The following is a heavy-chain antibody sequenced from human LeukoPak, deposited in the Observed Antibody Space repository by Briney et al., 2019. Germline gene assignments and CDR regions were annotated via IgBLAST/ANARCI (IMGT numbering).Heavy chain of an antibody. D-gene: IGHD2/OR15-2a*01. Sequence: GGSLRLSCAASGVNVSSDYMSWVRQAPGKGLEWVSLIYRGGDTYYADPVRGRFTIYRHNSRNTIYLQMSSLRTEDTAIYYCANRMTFGGPGTLVTVSS. J-gene: IGHJ4*02. V-gene: IGHV3-53*04. CDR3: ANRMTF. CDR1: GVNVSSDY. CDR2: IYRGGDT.